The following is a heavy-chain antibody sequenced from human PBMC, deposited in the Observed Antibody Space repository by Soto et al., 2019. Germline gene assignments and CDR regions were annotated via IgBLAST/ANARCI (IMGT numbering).Heavy chain of an antibody. V-gene: IGHV3-66*03. D-gene: IGHD1-26*01. Sequence: EVQLVESGGGLIQPGGSLRLSCAASGFTVSSNYMSWVRQAPGKGLEWVSVIYSGGSTYYADSVKGRFTISRDNSKNTLYLQMNSLRAEDTAVYYCARGSWELPAHYYFDYWGQGTLVTVSS. CDR2: IYSGGST. CDR1: GFTVSSNY. CDR3: ARGSWELPAHYYFDY. J-gene: IGHJ4*02.